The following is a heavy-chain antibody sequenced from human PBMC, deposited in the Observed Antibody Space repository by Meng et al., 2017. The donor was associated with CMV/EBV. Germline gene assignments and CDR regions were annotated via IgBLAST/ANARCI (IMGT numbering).Heavy chain of an antibody. V-gene: IGHV3-15*01. CDR3: TTEEIYGSNY. J-gene: IGHJ4*02. CDR1: GFTFSNAW. CDR2: IKSKTDGGTT. D-gene: IGHD5-12*01. Sequence: GSLKISCAASGFTFSNAWMSWVRQAPGKGLEWVGRIKSKTDGGTTDYAAPVKGRFTISRDDSKNTLYLQMNSLKTEDTAVYYCTTEEIYGSNYWGQGTLVTVSS.